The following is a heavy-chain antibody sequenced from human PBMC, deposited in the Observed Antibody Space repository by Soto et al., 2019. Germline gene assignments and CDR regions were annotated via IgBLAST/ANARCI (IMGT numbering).Heavy chain of an antibody. J-gene: IGHJ4*02. V-gene: IGHV3-11*01. D-gene: IGHD1-1*01. Sequence: GGSLRLSCLASGFSFSDYYMNWIRQAPGKGLEWVSYISENGRTRRHADSVEGRFTISRDNAKKSVYLQMDSLRAEDTAVYYCVKDLGTTVIPYWGQGTLVTVSS. CDR2: ISENGRTR. CDR3: VKDLGTTVIPY. CDR1: GFSFSDYY.